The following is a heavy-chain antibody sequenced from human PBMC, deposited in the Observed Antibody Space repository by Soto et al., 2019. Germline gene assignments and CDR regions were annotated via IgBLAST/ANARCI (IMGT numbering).Heavy chain of an antibody. V-gene: IGHV1-69*02. CDR1: GGTFNSHS. J-gene: IGHJ4*02. CDR2: IIPVLNIA. CDR3: ARGAGDYYGSGNYYNDF. D-gene: IGHD3-10*01. Sequence: QVQLGQSGAEVKKPGSSVKVSCKAPGGTFNSHSITWVRQAPGQGLEWMGRIIPVLNIADYAQKFQGRVTIHAEKSTTPAYMEVSSLRIADTAVYYCARGAGDYYGSGNYYNDFWGQGTLVTVSS.